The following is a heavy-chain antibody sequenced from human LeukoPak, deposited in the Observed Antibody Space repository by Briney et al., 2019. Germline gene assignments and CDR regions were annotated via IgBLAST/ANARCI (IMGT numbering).Heavy chain of an antibody. Sequence: GESLKISCKGSGYSFTNYWIGWVRQMLGKGLEWMGIIYPGDSDTRYSPSFQGQVTISADKSISTAYLQWSSLKASDTAMYYCARTSRGITVAGNSDYWGQGTLVTVSS. CDR2: IYPGDSDT. CDR3: ARTSRGITVAGNSDY. V-gene: IGHV5-51*01. D-gene: IGHD6-19*01. CDR1: GYSFTNYW. J-gene: IGHJ4*02.